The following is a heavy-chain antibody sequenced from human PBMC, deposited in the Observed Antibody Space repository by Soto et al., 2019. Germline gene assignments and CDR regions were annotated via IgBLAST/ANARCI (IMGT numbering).Heavy chain of an antibody. V-gene: IGHV1-69*02. Sequence: SVKVSCKASGDTFSTYSITWVRQAPGQRLEWMGRILPLLGIANYAQKFQDRVTITADKSTSTAYMELTSLRSEDTAVFYCVTMRAVADPYFFDYWGQGTLVTVSS. CDR1: GDTFSTYS. CDR3: VTMRAVADPYFFDY. CDR2: ILPLLGIA. D-gene: IGHD6-19*01. J-gene: IGHJ4*02.